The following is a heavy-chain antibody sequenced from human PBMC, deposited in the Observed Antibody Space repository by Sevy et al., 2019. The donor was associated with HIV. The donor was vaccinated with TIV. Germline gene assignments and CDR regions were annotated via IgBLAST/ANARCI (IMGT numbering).Heavy chain of an antibody. CDR2: VNSDGSRK. J-gene: IGHJ4*02. CDR1: GFTFSSYW. D-gene: IGHD6-13*01. V-gene: IGHV3-74*01. Sequence: GGSLRLSCAASGFTFSSYWMHWVRQAPGKGLVWVSRVNSDGSRKSYADSVKGRFTISRDNAKNTLYLQMNSLRAEDTAVYYCARGAAAGTFDYWGQGTLVTVSS. CDR3: ARGAAAGTFDY.